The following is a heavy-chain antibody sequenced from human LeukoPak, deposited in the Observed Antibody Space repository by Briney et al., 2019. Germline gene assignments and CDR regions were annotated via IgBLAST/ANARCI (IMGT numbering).Heavy chain of an antibody. CDR1: GFTFSSYW. V-gene: IGHV3-7*01. CDR2: IKQDGSEK. J-gene: IGHJ3*02. Sequence: GGSLRLSCAASGFTFSSYWMSWVRQAPGKGLEWVANIKQDGSEKYYVDSVKGRFTISRDNAKNSLYLQMNSLRAEDTAVYYCARDLWGIHYYDSSGYSYAFDIWGQGTMVTVSS. CDR3: ARDLWGIHYYDSSGYSYAFDI. D-gene: IGHD3-22*01.